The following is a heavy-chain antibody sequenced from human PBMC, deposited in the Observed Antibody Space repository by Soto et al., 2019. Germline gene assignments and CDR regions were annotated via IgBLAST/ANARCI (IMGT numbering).Heavy chain of an antibody. CDR2: INPNSGGT. CDR3: ARGGTTAGYSSGKVDY. CDR1: GYTFTGYY. D-gene: IGHD6-19*01. V-gene: IGHV1-2*04. Sequence: ASVKVSCKASGYTFTGYYMHWVRQAPRQGLEWMGWINPNSGGTNYAQKFQGWVTMTRDTSISTAYMELSRLRSDDTAVYYCARGGTTAGYSSGKVDYWGQGTLVTVSS. J-gene: IGHJ4*02.